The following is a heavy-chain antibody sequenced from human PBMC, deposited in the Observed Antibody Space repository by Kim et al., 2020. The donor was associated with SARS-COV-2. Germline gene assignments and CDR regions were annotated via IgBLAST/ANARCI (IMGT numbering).Heavy chain of an antibody. Sequence: GNTGYAQKFQGRVTMTRNTSISTAYMELSSLRSEDTAVYYCARLAVPAAKWGQGTLVTVSS. CDR3: ARLAVPAAK. V-gene: IGHV1-8*01. CDR2: GNT. D-gene: IGHD2-2*01. J-gene: IGHJ4*02.